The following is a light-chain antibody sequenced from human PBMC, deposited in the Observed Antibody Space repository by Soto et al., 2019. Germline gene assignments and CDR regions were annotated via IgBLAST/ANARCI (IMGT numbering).Light chain of an antibody. CDR2: GAS. CDR3: QQYGSSSWT. Sequence: SQSACTLSLSTGERATLSCRASQSVSSSYLAWYQQKPGQAPRLLIYGASSRATGIPDRFSGSGSGTDFTLTISRLEPEDFAVYYCQQYGSSSWTFGQGTKVDIK. V-gene: IGKV3-20*01. CDR1: QSVSSSY. J-gene: IGKJ1*01.